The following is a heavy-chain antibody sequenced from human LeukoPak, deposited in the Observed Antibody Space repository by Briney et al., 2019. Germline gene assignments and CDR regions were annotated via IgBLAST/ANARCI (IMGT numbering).Heavy chain of an antibody. J-gene: IGHJ3*02. CDR2: IKQDGSEK. CDR3: ARVRNYDSSGYYYSGAFDI. Sequence: PGGSLRLSCAASGFTVSSNYMSWVRQAPGEGLEWVANIKQDGSEKYYVDSVKGRFTISRDNAKNSLYLQMNSLRAEDTAVYYCARVRNYDSSGYYYSGAFDIWGQGTMVTVSS. D-gene: IGHD3-22*01. CDR1: GFTVSSNY. V-gene: IGHV3-7*01.